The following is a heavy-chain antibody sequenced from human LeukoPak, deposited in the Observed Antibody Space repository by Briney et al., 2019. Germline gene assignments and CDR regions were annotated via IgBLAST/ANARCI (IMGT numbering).Heavy chain of an antibody. CDR3: ARVITIFGVVTHYFDY. V-gene: IGHV3-48*04. CDR2: ITSSSDII. CDR1: GFTFSTYD. Sequence: GGSLRLSCTASGFTFSTYDMNWVRQAPGKGLEWVSFITSSSDIIHYADSVKGRFTISRDNAKNSLYLQMNSLRAEDTAVYYCARVITIFGVVTHYFDYWGQGTLVTVSS. J-gene: IGHJ4*02. D-gene: IGHD3-3*01.